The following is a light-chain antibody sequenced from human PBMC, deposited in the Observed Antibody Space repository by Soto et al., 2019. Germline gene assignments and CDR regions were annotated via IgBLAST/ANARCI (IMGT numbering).Light chain of an antibody. J-gene: IGLJ3*02. Sequence: QPVLTQPPSVSAPPGQKVTISCSGSSSNIGSNYVSWYQQLPGSAPKLLIYDNNKRPSGIPDRFSGSKSGTSATLGITGLQTGDEADYYCGTWDSSLSAGVFGGGTKLTVL. CDR2: DNN. V-gene: IGLV1-51*01. CDR3: GTWDSSLSAGV. CDR1: SSNIGSNY.